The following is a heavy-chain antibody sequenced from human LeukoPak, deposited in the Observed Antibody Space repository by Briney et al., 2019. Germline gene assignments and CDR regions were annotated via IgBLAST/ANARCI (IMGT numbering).Heavy chain of an antibody. J-gene: IGHJ4*02. CDR3: ARVEDYDFWSGFDY. CDR2: IKQDGSEK. D-gene: IGHD3-3*01. Sequence: GGSLRLSCAASGFTLSSYWMSWVRQAPGKGLEWVANIKQDGSEKYYVDSVKGRFAISRDNSKNSLYLQMNSLRAEDTAVYYCARVEDYDFWSGFDYWGQGTLVTVSS. CDR1: GFTLSSYW. V-gene: IGHV3-7*01.